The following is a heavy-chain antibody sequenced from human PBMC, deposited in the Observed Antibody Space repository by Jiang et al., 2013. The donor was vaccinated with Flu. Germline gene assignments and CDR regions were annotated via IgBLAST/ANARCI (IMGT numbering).Heavy chain of an antibody. J-gene: IGHJ5*02. V-gene: IGHV4-39*01. Sequence: VKPSEALSLTRTVSGGSISSSSYYWGWIRQPPGKGLEWIGSIYYSGSTYYNPSLKSRVTISVDTSKNQFSLKLSSVTAADTAVYYCARRPGGSSWFNWFDPWGQGTLVTVSS. CDR3: ARRPGGSSWFNWFDP. CDR2: IYYSGST. CDR1: GGSISSSSYY. D-gene: IGHD6-13*01.